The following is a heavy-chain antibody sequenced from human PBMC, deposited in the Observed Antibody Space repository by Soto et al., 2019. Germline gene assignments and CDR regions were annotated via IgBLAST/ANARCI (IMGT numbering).Heavy chain of an antibody. CDR2: IRSKANSYAT. CDR1: GFTFSGSA. V-gene: IGHV3-73*01. CDR3: TAHSSGWYGGGS. J-gene: IGHJ4*02. Sequence: GGPLSLSCAASGFTFSGSAMHWVRQASGKGLEWVGRIRSKANSYATAYAASVKGRFTIFRDDSKNTAYLQMNSLKTEDTAVYYCTAHSSGWYGGGSWGQGTLVTVSS. D-gene: IGHD6-19*01.